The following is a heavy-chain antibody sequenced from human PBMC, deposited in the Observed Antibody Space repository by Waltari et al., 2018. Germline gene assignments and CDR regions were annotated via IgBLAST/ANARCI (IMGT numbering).Heavy chain of an antibody. V-gene: IGHV3-7*01. CDR3: ARPPPGVVADAYDY. D-gene: IGHD2-15*01. CDR2: IRQAGSEE. Sequence: VQLVQSGGGLVQPGGSQRLSCIGPGFTFGSFWMSWVRQAPGKGLEWVANIRQAGSEEYYVDSVKGRFTISGDNAKKSLYLQMNSLRVEDTAVYYCARPPPGVVADAYDYWGQGTLVTVSS. CDR1: GFTFGSFW. J-gene: IGHJ4*02.